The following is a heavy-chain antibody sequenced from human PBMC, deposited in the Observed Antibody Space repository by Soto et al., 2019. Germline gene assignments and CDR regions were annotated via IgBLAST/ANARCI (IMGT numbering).Heavy chain of an antibody. Sequence: VQLVESGGGLVKPGGSLRLSCAASGFTFSSYSMNWVRQAPGKGLEWVSSISSSSSYIYYADSVKGRFTISRDNAKNSLYLQMNSLRAEDTAVYYCASFVVVPAAINWFDPWGQGTLVTVSS. CDR3: ASFVVVPAAINWFDP. CDR2: ISSSSSYI. CDR1: GFTFSSYS. V-gene: IGHV3-21*01. J-gene: IGHJ5*02. D-gene: IGHD2-2*01.